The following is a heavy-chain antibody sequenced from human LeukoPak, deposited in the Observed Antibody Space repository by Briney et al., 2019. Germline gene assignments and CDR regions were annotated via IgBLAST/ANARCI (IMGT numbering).Heavy chain of an antibody. V-gene: IGHV3-21*01. CDR1: GFTFSSNT. CDR2: ISSSSSYM. J-gene: IGHJ1*01. D-gene: IGHD3-22*01. Sequence: GGSLRLSCAASGFTFSSNTMNWVRQAPGKGLEWVSSISSSSSYMKYADSVRGRFTISRDNAKNTLYLQMNSLRAEDTAVYYCASEDYYDSSAYYYRNFQHWGQGTLVTVSS. CDR3: ASEDYYDSSAYYYRNFQH.